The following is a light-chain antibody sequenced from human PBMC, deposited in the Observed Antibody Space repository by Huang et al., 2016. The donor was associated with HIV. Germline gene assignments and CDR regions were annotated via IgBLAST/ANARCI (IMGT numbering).Light chain of an antibody. J-gene: IGKJ1*01. Sequence: EIVLTQSPGSLSLSPGERATLSCRASQSVSRSFLAWYQQKNGQAPRLLIHGASTRATGIPDRFSGSGSGTDFTLTISRLEPEDFAVYYCQQYGSSSWAFGQGTKVEIK. V-gene: IGKV3-20*01. CDR3: QQYGSSSWA. CDR2: GAS. CDR1: QSVSRSF.